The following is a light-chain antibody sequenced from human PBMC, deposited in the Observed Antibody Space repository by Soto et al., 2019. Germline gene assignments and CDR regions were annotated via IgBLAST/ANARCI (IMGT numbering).Light chain of an antibody. CDR3: QQYGTSPPT. J-gene: IGKJ1*01. CDR2: GAS. Sequence: EIVMTHSPATLSVSPCERATLSFRASQSVSSNLAWYQQKPGQAPRLLTYGASTRATGIPARFSGSGSGTDFTLTIRRLEPEDFAVYHCQQYGTSPPTFGQGTKVDI. V-gene: IGKV3-15*01. CDR1: QSVSSN.